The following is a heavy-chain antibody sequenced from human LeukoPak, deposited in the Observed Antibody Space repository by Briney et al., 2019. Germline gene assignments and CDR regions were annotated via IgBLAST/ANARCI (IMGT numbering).Heavy chain of an antibody. J-gene: IGHJ6*02. V-gene: IGHV3-11*01. Sequence: GGSLRLSCEASGLTSGDNNMSWIRQAQGKGREWFSYISSGGRATYYADSVKGRFTISRDNAKNSLYLQMNSLRAEDTAVYYCARANLDKDYGMDVWGQGTTVTVSS. CDR1: GLTSGDNN. CDR3: ARANLDKDYGMDV. CDR2: ISSGGRAT. D-gene: IGHD3-9*01.